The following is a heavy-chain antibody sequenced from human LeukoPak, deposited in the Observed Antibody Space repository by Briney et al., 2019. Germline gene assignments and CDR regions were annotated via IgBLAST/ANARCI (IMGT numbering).Heavy chain of an antibody. D-gene: IGHD6-19*01. Sequence: GGSLILSCAASGFTFSSYAMSWVRQAPGKGLEWVSAISGSGGSTYYADSVKGRFTISRDNSKNTLYLQMNSLRAEDTAVYYCAKGIRSSGGYNWFDPWGQGTLVTVSS. CDR3: AKGIRSSGGYNWFDP. CDR1: GFTFSSYA. J-gene: IGHJ5*02. CDR2: ISGSGGST. V-gene: IGHV3-23*01.